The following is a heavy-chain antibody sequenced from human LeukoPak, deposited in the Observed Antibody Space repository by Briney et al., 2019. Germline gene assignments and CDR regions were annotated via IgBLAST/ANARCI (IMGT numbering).Heavy chain of an antibody. CDR2: ISSSGST. J-gene: IGHJ4*02. CDR1: GDSISSGDYY. V-gene: IGHV4-61*02. Sequence: PSQTLSLTCTVSGDSISSGDYYWSWIRQPAGKGLEWIGRISSSGSTNYNPSLKSRVTISVDTSKNQFSLKLSSVTAADTAVYYCARVLYCSGGSCYSDPFDYWGQGTLVTVSS. CDR3: ARVLYCSGGSCYSDPFDY. D-gene: IGHD2-15*01.